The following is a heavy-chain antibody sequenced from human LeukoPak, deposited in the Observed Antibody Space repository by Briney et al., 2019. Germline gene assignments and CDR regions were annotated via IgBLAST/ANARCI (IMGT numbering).Heavy chain of an antibody. Sequence: GESLKISCKSSGYSFTTYWIGWVRQVPGKGLEWMGLIYPSDSDTKYSPSFQGQVTISADKSISTAYLQWSSLKASDTAMYYCATHSGSYAYYYYGMDVWGQGTTVTVSS. CDR3: ATHSGSYAYYYYGMDV. CDR2: IYPSDSDT. D-gene: IGHD3-10*01. J-gene: IGHJ6*02. CDR1: GYSFTTYW. V-gene: IGHV5-51*01.